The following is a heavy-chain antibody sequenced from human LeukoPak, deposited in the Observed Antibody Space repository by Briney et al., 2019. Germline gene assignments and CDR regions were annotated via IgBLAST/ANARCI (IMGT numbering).Heavy chain of an antibody. V-gene: IGHV3-30*18. D-gene: IGHD3-22*01. J-gene: IGHJ3*02. Sequence: GGSLRLSCAASGFTFNSFGMHWVRQAPGKGLEWVAVISYDGSNKYFADSVKGRFTISRDNSKNTLYLQMNSLRAEDTAVYYCAKDYDSSGWAAFDIWGQEKMVSVSS. CDR1: GFTFNSFG. CDR2: ISYDGSNK. CDR3: AKDYDSSGWAAFDI.